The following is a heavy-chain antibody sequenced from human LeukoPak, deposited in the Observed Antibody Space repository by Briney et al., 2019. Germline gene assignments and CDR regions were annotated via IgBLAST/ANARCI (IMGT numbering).Heavy chain of an antibody. J-gene: IGHJ4*02. CDR1: GGSFSGYY. CDR3: ARSMVRGVPY. D-gene: IGHD3-10*01. Sequence: PSETLSLTCAVYGGSFSGYYWSWIRQPPGKGLEWIGEINHSGSTNYNPSLKSRVTISVDTSKIQFSLKLSSVTAADTAVYYCARSMVRGVPYWGQGTLVTVSS. CDR2: INHSGST. V-gene: IGHV4-34*01.